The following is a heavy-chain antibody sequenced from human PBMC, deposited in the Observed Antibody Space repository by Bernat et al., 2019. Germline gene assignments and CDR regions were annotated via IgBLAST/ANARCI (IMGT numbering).Heavy chain of an antibody. J-gene: IGHJ4*02. CDR2: IYYSGST. CDR3: ARRGRDGYNSLFDY. CDR1: GGSISSYY. Sequence: QVQLQESGPGLVKPSETLSLTRTVSGGSISSYYWSWIRQPPGKGLEWIGYIYYSGSTNYNPSLKSRVTISVDTSKNQFSLKLSSVTAADTAVYYCARRGRDGYNSLFDYWGQGTLVTVSS. V-gene: IGHV4-59*08. D-gene: IGHD5-24*01.